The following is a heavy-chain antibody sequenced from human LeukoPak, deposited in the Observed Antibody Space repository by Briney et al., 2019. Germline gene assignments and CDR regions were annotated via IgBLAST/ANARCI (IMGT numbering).Heavy chain of an antibody. CDR2: ISGSGGST. CDR1: GFIFSNYA. J-gene: IGHJ4*02. D-gene: IGHD3-22*01. CDR3: YIPYYDTSAYKGY. V-gene: IGHV3-23*01. Sequence: GGSLRLSCAASGFIFSNYAMNWVRQAPGKGLEWVSTISGSGGSTYYADSVKGRFTISRDNSKNTLYLQMNSLRAEDTAVYYCYIPYYDTSAYKGYWGQGTLVTVSS.